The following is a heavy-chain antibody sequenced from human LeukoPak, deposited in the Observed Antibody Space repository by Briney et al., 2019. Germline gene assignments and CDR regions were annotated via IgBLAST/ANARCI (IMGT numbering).Heavy chain of an antibody. D-gene: IGHD3-22*01. CDR3: ARGTMMVGP. CDR1: GXSITNYY. CDR2: IYYNGNT. J-gene: IGHJ5*02. Sequence: SETLSLTWTVSGXSITNYYRSWIRQPPGKGLEWIGYIYYNGNTNYNASLESRVTISVDTSKNQFSLKLRSVTAADTAVYYCARGTMMVGPWGQGTQVTVSS. V-gene: IGHV4-59*01.